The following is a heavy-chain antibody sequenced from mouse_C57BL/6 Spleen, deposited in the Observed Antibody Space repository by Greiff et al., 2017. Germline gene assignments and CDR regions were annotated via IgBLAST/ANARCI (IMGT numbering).Heavy chain of an antibody. CDR3: ARDGEGYYYGAGYFDV. D-gene: IGHD1-1*01. V-gene: IGHV5-4*01. CDR1: GFTFSSYA. J-gene: IGHJ1*03. CDR2: ISDGGSYT. Sequence: EVQLVESGGGLVKPGGSLKLSCAASGFTFSSYAMSWVRQTPEKRLEWVATISDGGSYTYYPDNVKGRFTISRDNAKNKLYLQMSHLKSEDTAMYYCARDGEGYYYGAGYFDVWGTGTTVTVSS.